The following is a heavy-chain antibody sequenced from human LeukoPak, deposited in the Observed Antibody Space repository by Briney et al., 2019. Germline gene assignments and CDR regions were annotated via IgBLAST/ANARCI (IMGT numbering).Heavy chain of an antibody. J-gene: IGHJ4*02. V-gene: IGHV3-21*01. CDR2: ISSSSSYI. CDR1: GFTFRSYS. Sequence: PGGSLRLSCAASGFTFRSYSMNWVRQAPGKGLEWVSSISSSSSYIYYADSAKGRFTISRDNAKNSLYLQMNSLRAEDTAVYYCARALSRDSSGYYYSWGQGTLVTVSS. CDR3: ARALSRDSSGYYYS. D-gene: IGHD3-22*01.